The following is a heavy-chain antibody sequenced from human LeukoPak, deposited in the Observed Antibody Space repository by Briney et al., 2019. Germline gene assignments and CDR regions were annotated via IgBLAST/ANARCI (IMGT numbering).Heavy chain of an antibody. J-gene: IGHJ6*02. Sequence: ASVKVSCKASGYTFTVYYMHWVRQAPGQGLEWMGRINPNSGGTNYAQKFQGRVTMTRDTSISTAYMELSRLRSDDTAVYYCARVDGVHYGMDVWGQGTTVTVSS. V-gene: IGHV1-2*06. CDR1: GYTFTVYY. D-gene: IGHD3-16*01. CDR2: INPNSGGT. CDR3: ARVDGVHYGMDV.